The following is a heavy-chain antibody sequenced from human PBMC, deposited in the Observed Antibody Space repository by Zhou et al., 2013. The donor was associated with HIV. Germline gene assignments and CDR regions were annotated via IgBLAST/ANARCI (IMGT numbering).Heavy chain of an antibody. CDR1: GYTFSRFG. CDR3: ARDHPPSTKEGRCPLGY. V-gene: IGHV1-18*01. J-gene: IGHJ4*02. Sequence: QVQLVQSGADVRKPGASVKVSCKASGYTFSRFGISWVRQAPGQGLEWMGWISGDNGNTNYGQKFQGRVTMTTDTSTSTAYMELRSLRSDDTAVYYCARDHPPSTKEGRCPLGYWGQGTLVTVSS. CDR2: ISGDNGNT. D-gene: IGHD2-2*01.